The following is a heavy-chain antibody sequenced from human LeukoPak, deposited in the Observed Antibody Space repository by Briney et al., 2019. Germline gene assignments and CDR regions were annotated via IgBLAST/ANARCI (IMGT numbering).Heavy chain of an antibody. Sequence: PSETLSLTCTVSGGSISSGSYYWSWIRQPAGKGLEWIGRIYTSGSTNYNPSLKSRVTISVDTSKNQFSLKLSSVTAADTAVYYCAREDYHGSGNYYWGQGTLITVSS. J-gene: IGHJ4*02. CDR2: IYTSGST. CDR1: GGSISSGSYY. CDR3: AREDYHGSGNYY. V-gene: IGHV4-61*02. D-gene: IGHD3-10*01.